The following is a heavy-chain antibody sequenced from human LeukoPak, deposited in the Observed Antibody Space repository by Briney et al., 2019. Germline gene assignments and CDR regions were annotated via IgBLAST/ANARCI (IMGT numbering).Heavy chain of an antibody. CDR1: GFTFSSYG. V-gene: IGHV3-23*01. J-gene: IGHJ4*02. CDR2: ISSRGGST. CDR3: IWFGESPNIDY. D-gene: IGHD3-10*01. Sequence: GGTLRLSCAASGFTFSSYGMSWVRQAPGKGLEWVSGISSRGGSTHYADSVKGRFTISRDNSKNTLYLQMNSLRAEDTAVYYCIWFGESPNIDYWGQGTLVTVSS.